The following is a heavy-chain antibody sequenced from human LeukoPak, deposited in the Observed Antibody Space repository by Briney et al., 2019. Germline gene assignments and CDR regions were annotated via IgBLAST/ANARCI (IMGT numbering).Heavy chain of an antibody. CDR1: GFTFSYYA. V-gene: IGHV3-33*06. D-gene: IGHD2-2*03. CDR2: IWSDGSNK. J-gene: IGHJ4*02. CDR3: AKYRYGYLGMDS. Sequence: GGSLRLSCSASGFTFSYYAIHWVRQAPGKGLEWVALIWSDGSNKYYAESVKGRITISRDNSKNTVYLQMNSLRAADTAVYYCAKYRYGYLGMDSWGQGTQVTVSS.